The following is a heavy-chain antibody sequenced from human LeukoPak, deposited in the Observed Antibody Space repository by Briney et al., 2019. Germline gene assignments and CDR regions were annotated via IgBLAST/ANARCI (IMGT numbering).Heavy chain of an antibody. V-gene: IGHV4-59*01. CDR2: IHNSGST. J-gene: IGHJ4*02. CDR1: DGSINIYY. CDR3: ARGYNYGAHYWFDN. D-gene: IGHD5-18*01. Sequence: SETLSLTCTVSDGSINIYYWSWVRQAPGKGLEWIGYIHNSGSTNYNPSLRRRVTISMDTSKIQFSLRLTSVTAADTAMYYCARGYNYGAHYWFDNWGQGTLVTVSS.